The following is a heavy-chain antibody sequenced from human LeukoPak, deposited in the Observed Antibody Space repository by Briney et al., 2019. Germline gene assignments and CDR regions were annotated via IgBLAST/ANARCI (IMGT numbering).Heavy chain of an antibody. CDR1: GFTFSSYW. CDR3: ARGGVRLREPFDY. D-gene: IGHD1-26*01. J-gene: IGHJ4*02. V-gene: IGHV3-7*01. CDR2: IKQDGSEK. Sequence: GGSLRLSCAASGFTFSSYWMSWVRQAPGKGLEWVANIKQDGSEKCYVDSVKGRFTISRDNAKNSLYLQMNSLRAEDTAVYYCARGGVRLREPFDYWGQGTLVTVSS.